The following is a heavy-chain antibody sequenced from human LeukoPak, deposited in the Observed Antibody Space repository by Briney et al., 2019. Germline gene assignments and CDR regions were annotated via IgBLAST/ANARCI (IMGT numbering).Heavy chain of an antibody. V-gene: IGHV4-4*07. D-gene: IGHD3-22*01. J-gene: IGHJ5*02. CDR1: GGSISSYY. CDR2: IYTSGST. CDR3: ARSVSSYYYDSSSFDP. Sequence: PSETLSLTCTVSGGSISSYYWSWIRQPAGKGLEWIGRIYTSGSTNYNPSLKSRFTMSVDTSKNQFSLKLSSVTAADTAVYYCARSVSSYYYDSSSFDPWGQGTLVTVSS.